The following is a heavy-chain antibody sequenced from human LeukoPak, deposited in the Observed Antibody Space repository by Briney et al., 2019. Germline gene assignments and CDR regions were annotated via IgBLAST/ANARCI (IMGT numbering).Heavy chain of an antibody. Sequence: PGGSLRLSCAASGFTFDVYAMHWVRQAPGKGLEWVSGISWNSGSIGYADSVEGRFTISRDNAKNSLYLQMNSLRAEDTALYYCAKSYDSSGYYAFDIWGQGTMVTVSS. J-gene: IGHJ3*02. V-gene: IGHV3-9*01. CDR1: GFTFDVYA. D-gene: IGHD3-22*01. CDR2: ISWNSGSI. CDR3: AKSYDSSGYYAFDI.